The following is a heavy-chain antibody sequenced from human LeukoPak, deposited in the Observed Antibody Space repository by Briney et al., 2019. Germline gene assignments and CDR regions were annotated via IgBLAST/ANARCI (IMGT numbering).Heavy chain of an antibody. D-gene: IGHD3-10*01. CDR2: IRYAGGET. V-gene: IGHV3-30*02. CDR1: GFTFDSYG. Sequence: LPGGSLRLSCAAAGFTFDSYGMDWVRQAPDKGLEGVAFIRYAGGETYYADSVKGRFTISRDNSKNTLYLQMNSLRVEDTAIYHCAKDLIRDLWFGESWGQGTLVTVSS. CDR3: AKDLIRDLWFGES. J-gene: IGHJ5*02.